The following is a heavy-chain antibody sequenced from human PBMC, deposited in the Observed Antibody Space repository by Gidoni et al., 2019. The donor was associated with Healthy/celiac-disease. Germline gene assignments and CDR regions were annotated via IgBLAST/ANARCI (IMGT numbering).Heavy chain of an antibody. CDR1: GGTFSSYA. Sequence: QVQLVQSGAEVKTPGSSVKVSCKASGGTFSSYAISWVRQAPGQGLEWKGGIIPIFGTANYAQKFQGRVTITADKSTSTAYMELSSLRSEDTAVYYCASSHSGYYYYGMDVWGQGTTVTVSS. V-gene: IGHV1-69*06. CDR3: ASSHSGYYYYGMDV. J-gene: IGHJ6*02. CDR2: IIPIFGTA.